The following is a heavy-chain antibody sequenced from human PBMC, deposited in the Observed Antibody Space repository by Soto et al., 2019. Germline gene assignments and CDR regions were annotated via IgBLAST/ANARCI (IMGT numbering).Heavy chain of an antibody. CDR1: GGSISSSNW. CDR3: ARGWELVIGIGWLDP. Sequence: PSETLSLTCAVSGGSISSSNWWSWVRQPPGKGLEWIGEIYHSGSTNYNPSLKSRVTISVDKSKNQFSLKLSSVTAADTAVYYCARGWELVIGIGWLDPWGQGTLVTVSS. CDR2: IYHSGST. J-gene: IGHJ5*02. D-gene: IGHD1-26*01. V-gene: IGHV4-4*02.